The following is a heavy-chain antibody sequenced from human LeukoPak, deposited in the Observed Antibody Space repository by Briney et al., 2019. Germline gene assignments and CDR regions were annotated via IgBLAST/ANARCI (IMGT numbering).Heavy chain of an antibody. CDR1: GYTFTTYY. Sequence: SVKVSCKASGYTFTTYYMHWVRQAPGQGLEWMGGIIPIFGTANYAQKFQGRVTITSDESTSTAYMELSSLRSEDTAVYYCARRATHEAFDIWGQGTMVTVSS. J-gene: IGHJ3*02. V-gene: IGHV1-69*13. CDR3: ARRATHEAFDI. CDR2: IIPIFGTA.